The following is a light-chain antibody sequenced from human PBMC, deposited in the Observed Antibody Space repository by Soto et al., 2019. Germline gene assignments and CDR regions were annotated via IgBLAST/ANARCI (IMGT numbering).Light chain of an antibody. V-gene: IGKV3-20*01. J-gene: IGKJ1*01. Sequence: EIVMTQSPATLSVSPVERATLSCRASQSVSSSYLAWYQQKPGQAPRLLIYGASSRATGIPDRFSGSGSGTDFTLTISSLQPDDFATYYCQQYNSYSFGQGTKVDIK. CDR2: GAS. CDR3: QQYNSYS. CDR1: QSVSSSY.